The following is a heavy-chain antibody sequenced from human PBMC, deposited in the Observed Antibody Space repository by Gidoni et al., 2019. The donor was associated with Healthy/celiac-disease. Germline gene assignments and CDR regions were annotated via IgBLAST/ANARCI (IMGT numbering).Heavy chain of an antibody. CDR1: GFTFSSYE. Sequence: EVQLVESGGGLVQPGGSLRLSCAASGFTFSSYEMNWVRRATGKGLEWVSYISSSGSTIYYADSVKGRFTISRDNAKNSLYLQMNSLRAEDTAVYYCARLYYYDSSGYSQYYFDYWGQGTLVTVSS. CDR2: ISSSGSTI. J-gene: IGHJ4*02. CDR3: ARLYYYDSSGYSQYYFDY. D-gene: IGHD3-22*01. V-gene: IGHV3-48*03.